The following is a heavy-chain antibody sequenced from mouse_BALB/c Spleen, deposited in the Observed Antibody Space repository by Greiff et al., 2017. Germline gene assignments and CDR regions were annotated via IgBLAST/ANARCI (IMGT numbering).Heavy chain of an antibody. Sequence: EVKVVESGGGLVKPGGSLKLSCAASGFTFSDYYMYWVRQTPEKRLEWVATISDGGSYTYYPDSVKGRFTISRDNAKNNLYLQMSSLKSEDTAMYYCASHYDYDGDAMDYWGQGTSVTVSS. J-gene: IGHJ4*01. CDR1: GFTFSDYY. CDR3: ASHYDYDGDAMDY. V-gene: IGHV5-4*02. CDR2: ISDGGSYT. D-gene: IGHD2-4*01.